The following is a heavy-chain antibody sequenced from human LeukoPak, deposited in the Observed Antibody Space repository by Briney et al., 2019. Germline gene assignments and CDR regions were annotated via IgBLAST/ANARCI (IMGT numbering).Heavy chain of an antibody. CDR2: IYYSGST. Sequence: PSETLSLTCTVSGGSISSSSYYWGWIRQPPGKGLEWIGSIYYSGSTYYNPSLKSRVTISVDTSKNQFSLKLSSVTAADTAVYYCARGRWFGELFGYWGQGTLVTVSS. D-gene: IGHD3-10*01. V-gene: IGHV4-39*07. J-gene: IGHJ4*02. CDR3: ARGRWFGELFGY. CDR1: GGSISSSSYY.